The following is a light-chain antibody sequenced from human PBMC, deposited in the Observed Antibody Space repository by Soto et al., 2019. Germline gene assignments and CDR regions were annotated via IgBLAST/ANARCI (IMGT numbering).Light chain of an antibody. J-gene: IGKJ5*01. CDR3: QQSHSNAIT. CDR1: QSIRYY. CDR2: AAS. V-gene: IGKV1-39*01. Sequence: DIQMTQSPSSLSASVGDRVSITCRASQSIRYYLNWYQQKQGKAPKLLINAASILQSGVPSRFSGSGSGTDFTLTISSLQPEDSATYYCQQSHSNAITFGQGTRLEIK.